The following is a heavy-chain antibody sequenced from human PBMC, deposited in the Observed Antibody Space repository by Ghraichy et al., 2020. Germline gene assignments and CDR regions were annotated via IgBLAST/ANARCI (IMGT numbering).Heavy chain of an antibody. J-gene: IGHJ5*02. CDR1: GVSVRSPSVY. CDR3: VREVSSREWGDWFDP. CDR2: IYYTGDT. D-gene: IGHD1-26*01. Sequence: SETLSLTCSVSGVSVRSPSVYWSWLRQPPGKGLEWIASIYYTGDTIYSPSLKSRVTISVDTSKSQFSLNLTSLTAADTAVYYCVREVSSREWGDWFDPGGQGTLVTVSS. V-gene: IGHV4-61*01.